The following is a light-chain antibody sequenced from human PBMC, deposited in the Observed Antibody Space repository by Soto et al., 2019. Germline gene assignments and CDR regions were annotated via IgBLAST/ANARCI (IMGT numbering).Light chain of an antibody. V-gene: IGLV2-8*01. CDR3: SSYAGSKGV. J-gene: IGLJ2*01. CDR1: SSDVGGYNY. CDR2: EVS. Sequence: QSALTQPPSASGSPGQSVTISCTGTSSDVGGYNYVSWYQQHPGKAPTLMIYEVSKRPSGVPDRFSGSKSGNTASLTVSGLQAEDEADYYCSSYAGSKGVFGGGTKXXVL.